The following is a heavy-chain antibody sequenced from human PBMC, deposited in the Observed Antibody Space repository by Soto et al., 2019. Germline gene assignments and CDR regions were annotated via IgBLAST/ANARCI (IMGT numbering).Heavy chain of an antibody. Sequence: PGGSLRLSCAASGFTFDDYATHWVRQAPGKGLEWVSGISWNSGSIGYADSVKGRFTISRDNAKNSLYLQMNSLRAEDTALYYCAARITIFGVTVAPFDYWGQGTLVTVSS. CDR3: AARITIFGVTVAPFDY. J-gene: IGHJ4*02. D-gene: IGHD3-3*01. V-gene: IGHV3-9*01. CDR1: GFTFDDYA. CDR2: ISWNSGSI.